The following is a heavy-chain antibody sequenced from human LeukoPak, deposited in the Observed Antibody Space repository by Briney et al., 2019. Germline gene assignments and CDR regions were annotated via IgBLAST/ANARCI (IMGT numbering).Heavy chain of an antibody. D-gene: IGHD4-17*01. CDR1: GFTFSSYA. V-gene: IGHV3-30-3*01. CDR2: ISYDGSNK. CDR3: ARAFYGDLDY. Sequence: GRTLRLSCAASGFTFSSYAMHWVRQAPGKGLEWVAVISYDGSNKYYADSVKGRFTISRDNSKNTLYLQMSSLRAEDTAVYYCARAFYGDLDYWGQGTLVTVSS. J-gene: IGHJ4*02.